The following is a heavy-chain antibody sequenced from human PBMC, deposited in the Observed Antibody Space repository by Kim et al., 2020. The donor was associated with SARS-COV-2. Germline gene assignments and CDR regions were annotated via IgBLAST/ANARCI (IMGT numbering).Heavy chain of an antibody. V-gene: IGHV3-23*01. J-gene: IGHJ4*02. D-gene: IGHD3-9*01. CDR3: AKWSADILTGYFFRFFDY. Sequence: GGSLRLSCAASGFTFSSYAMSWVRQAPGKGLEWVSAISGSGGSTYYADSVKGRFTISRDNSKNTLYLQMNSLRAEDTAVYYCAKWSADILTGYFFRFFDYWGQGTLVTVSS. CDR2: ISGSGGST. CDR1: GFTFSSYA.